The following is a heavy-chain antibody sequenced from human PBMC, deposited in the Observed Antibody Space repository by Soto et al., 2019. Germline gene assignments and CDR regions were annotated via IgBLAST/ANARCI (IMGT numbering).Heavy chain of an antibody. V-gene: IGHV4-34*01. J-gene: IGHJ4*02. CDR2: INHSGST. D-gene: IGHD6-19*01. Sequence: SETLSLTCAVYGGSFSGYYWSWIRQPPGKGLEWIGEINHSGSTNYNPSLKSRVTISVDTSKNQFSLKLSSVTAADTAVYYCARGRSSGWFDYWGQGTLVTVSS. CDR3: ARGRSSGWFDY. CDR1: GGSFSGYY.